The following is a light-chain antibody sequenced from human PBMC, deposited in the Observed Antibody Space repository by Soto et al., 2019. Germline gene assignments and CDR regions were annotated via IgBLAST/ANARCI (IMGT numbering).Light chain of an antibody. V-gene: IGKV3-15*01. CDR2: GAS. CDR1: QSVSNN. J-gene: IGKJ1*01. Sequence: EIVMTQSPATLSGSPGERATLSCRASQSVSNNLAWYQQKPGQAPRLLIYGASTRATGIPARFSGSGSGTEFTLTVSSLQSEDFAVYYCQQYNTWPRTFGQGTKVEIK. CDR3: QQYNTWPRT.